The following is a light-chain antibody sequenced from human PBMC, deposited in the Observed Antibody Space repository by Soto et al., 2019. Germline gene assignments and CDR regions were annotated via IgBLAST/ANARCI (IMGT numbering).Light chain of an antibody. CDR2: GAS. CDR3: QQYGSSRT. Sequence: EIVLTQSPGTLSLSPGERATLSCRASQSVSSSYLAWYQQKPGQAPRLLIYGASSRATGIPDRLSGSGSGTDFTLTISRLEPEDFAVYYCQQYGSSRTFGRGTKVDIK. V-gene: IGKV3-20*01. CDR1: QSVSSSY. J-gene: IGKJ1*01.